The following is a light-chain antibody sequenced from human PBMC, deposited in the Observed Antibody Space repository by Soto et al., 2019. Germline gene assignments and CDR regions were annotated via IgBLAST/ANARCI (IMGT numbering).Light chain of an antibody. CDR2: EVS. Sequence: QSVLTQPPSASGSPGQSVTISCTGTSSDVGGYNYVSWYQQHPGKAPKLMIYEVSKRPSGVSDRFSGSKSGNTASLTVSGLQAEDEADYYCSSYAGSNTVGVFGGGTKLTVL. CDR3: SSYAGSNTVGV. J-gene: IGLJ2*01. V-gene: IGLV2-8*01. CDR1: SSDVGGYNY.